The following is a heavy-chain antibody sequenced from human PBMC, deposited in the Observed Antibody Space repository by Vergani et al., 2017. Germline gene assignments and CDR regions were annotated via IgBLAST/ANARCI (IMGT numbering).Heavy chain of an antibody. V-gene: IGHV3-21*01. CDR2: ISSSSTYI. Sequence: EVQLVESGGGLVKPGGSLRLSCAASGFTFSTYSMNWVRQAPGKGLEWVSSISSSSTYIYSADSVKGRFSISRDNAKNSLYLQLNSLRAEDTAVYYCAGPDLGSSSPRLNYWGQGTLVTVSS. CDR3: AGPDLGSSSPRLNY. J-gene: IGHJ4*02. CDR1: GFTFSTYS. D-gene: IGHD6-6*01.